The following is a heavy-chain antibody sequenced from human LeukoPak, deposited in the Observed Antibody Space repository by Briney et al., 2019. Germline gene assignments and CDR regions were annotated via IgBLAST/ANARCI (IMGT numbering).Heavy chain of an antibody. Sequence: GSLRLSCAASGFTFSSYGMNWVRQAPGKGLEWVSYISSSSSTIYYAVSVKGRFTISRDNAKNSLYLQMNSLRAEDTAVYYCARDDGVVGATTDYWGQGTLVTVSS. V-gene: IGHV3-48*04. D-gene: IGHD1-26*01. CDR3: ARDDGVVGATTDY. J-gene: IGHJ4*02. CDR1: GFTFSSYG. CDR2: ISSSSSTI.